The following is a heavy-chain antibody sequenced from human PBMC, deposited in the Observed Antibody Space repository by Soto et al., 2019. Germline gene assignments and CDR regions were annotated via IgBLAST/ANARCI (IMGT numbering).Heavy chain of an antibody. CDR1: GLIVDNNY. Sequence: EVQLVESGGGLVQRGGSLRLSCAASGLIVDNNYMSWVRQAPGKGLEWISVMYSAGNTYYADSVRGRFTISRDSSTNTLFLEMHSLGVEDTAVYYCARDRRADDYGDDAFDNWGQGTLVTVSS. V-gene: IGHV3-66*01. CDR3: ARDRRADDYGDDAFDN. CDR2: MYSAGNT. D-gene: IGHD4-17*01. J-gene: IGHJ4*02.